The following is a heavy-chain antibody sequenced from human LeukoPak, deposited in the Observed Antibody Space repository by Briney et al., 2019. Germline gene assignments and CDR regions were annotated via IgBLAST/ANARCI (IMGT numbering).Heavy chain of an antibody. J-gene: IGHJ5*02. D-gene: IGHD2-21*02. CDR1: GGTFSSYA. CDR3: ARGGRLLFQNWFDP. V-gene: IGHV1-69*13. CDR2: IIPIFGTT. Sequence: SVKVSCKASGGTFSSYAISWVRQAPGQGLEWMGGIIPIFGTTNYAQKFQGRVTITADESTSTVYMELSSLRSEDTAVYYCARGGRLLFQNWFDPWGQGTLVTVSS.